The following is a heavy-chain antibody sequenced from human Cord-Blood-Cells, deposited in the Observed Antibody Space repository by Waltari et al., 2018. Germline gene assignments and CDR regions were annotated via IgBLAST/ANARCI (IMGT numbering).Heavy chain of an antibody. Sequence: QVQLVESGGGVVQPGRSLRLSCAASGLTFSSYAMHWVRQAPGKGLEWVAVISYDGSNKYYADSVKGRFTISRDNSKNTLYLQMNSLRAEDTAVYYCARDSGYENYYYGMDVWGQGTTVTVSS. CDR3: ARDSGYENYYYGMDV. J-gene: IGHJ6*02. CDR1: GLTFSSYA. D-gene: IGHD5-12*01. V-gene: IGHV3-30-3*01. CDR2: ISYDGSNK.